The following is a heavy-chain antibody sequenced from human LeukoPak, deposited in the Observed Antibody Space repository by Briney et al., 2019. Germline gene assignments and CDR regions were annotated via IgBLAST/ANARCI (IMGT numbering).Heavy chain of an antibody. V-gene: IGHV5-51*01. Sequence: GESLKISCKGSGYRFTSYWIGWVREMPGKGLEWVGIIYPGDSDIRYSPSFLGQVTISADRSISTAYLQWSSLKASDTAIYYCARGGEGSGWPFDYWGQGTLVTVSA. CDR2: IYPGDSDI. J-gene: IGHJ4*02. CDR3: ARGGEGSGWPFDY. D-gene: IGHD6-19*01. CDR1: GYRFTSYW.